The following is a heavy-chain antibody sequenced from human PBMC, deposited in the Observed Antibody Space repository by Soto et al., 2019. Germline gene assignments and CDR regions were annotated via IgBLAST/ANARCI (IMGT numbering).Heavy chain of an antibody. CDR3: ARAPYSSGWWGFDY. J-gene: IGHJ4*02. D-gene: IGHD6-19*01. Sequence: EVQLVESGGGLVQPGGSLRLSCAASGLTFSSYWMHWVRQAPGKGLVWVSRISTDGSVTTYADSVKGRFTISRDNAKNTLYLQMNSLRTEDTAVYYCARAPYSSGWWGFDYGGQGTLVTVSS. V-gene: IGHV3-74*01. CDR2: ISTDGSVT. CDR1: GLTFSSYW.